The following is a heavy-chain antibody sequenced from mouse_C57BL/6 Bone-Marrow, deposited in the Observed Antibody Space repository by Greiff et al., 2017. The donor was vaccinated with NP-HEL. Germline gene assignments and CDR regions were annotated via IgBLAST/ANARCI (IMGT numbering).Heavy chain of an antibody. D-gene: IGHD1-1*01. CDR2: FDPNSGGT. CDR1: GSTFTSYW. J-gene: IGHJ2*01. V-gene: IGHV1-72*01. CDR3: ASHPITTVVGGYYFDY. Sequence: VQLQQPGAELVKPGASVKLSCKASGSTFTSYWMPWVKRRPGRGLEWIGRFDPNSGGTKYNEKFKSKATLTVDKPSSTAYMQLSSLTSEDSAVYYCASHPITTVVGGYYFDYWGQGTTLTVSS.